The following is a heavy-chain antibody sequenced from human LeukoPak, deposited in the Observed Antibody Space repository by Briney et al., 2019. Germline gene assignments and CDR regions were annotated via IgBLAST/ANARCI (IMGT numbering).Heavy chain of an antibody. CDR2: IWYDGSNK. J-gene: IGHJ4*02. D-gene: IGHD3-10*01. CDR1: GFTFSSYG. V-gene: IGHV3-33*01. CDR3: ARVVSGGGHYYFDY. Sequence: GGSLRLSCAASGFTFSSYGMHWVRQAPGKGLEWVAVIWYDGSNKYYADSVKGRFTISRDNSKNTLYLQMNSLRAEGTAVYYCARVVSGGGHYYFDYWGQGTLVTVSS.